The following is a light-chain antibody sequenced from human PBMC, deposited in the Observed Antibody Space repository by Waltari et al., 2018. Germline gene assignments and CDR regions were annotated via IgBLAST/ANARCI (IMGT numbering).Light chain of an antibody. Sequence: QSALTHPASVSGSPGHSLTLSCTGTCTSVASYNLVSWYQQHPGTAPKLMIYEDTKRPSVVSNRFSVSKSGNTASLTISGLQAEDEADYYCCSYAGSSIWVFGGGTELTVL. J-gene: IGLJ3*02. CDR1: CTSVASYNL. V-gene: IGLV2-23*01. CDR3: CSYAGSSIWV. CDR2: EDT.